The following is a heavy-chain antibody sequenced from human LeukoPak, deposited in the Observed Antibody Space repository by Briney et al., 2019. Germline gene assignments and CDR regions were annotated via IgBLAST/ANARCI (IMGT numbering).Heavy chain of an antibody. CDR1: GFTFSSDA. V-gene: IGHV3-23*01. CDR3: GKVNRAYYYDSSGYYAMGAFDI. D-gene: IGHD3-22*01. J-gene: IGHJ3*02. CDR2: ISGSGGST. Sequence: HAGGSLRLSCAASGFTFSSDAMSWVRQAPGKGLEWVSGISGSGGSTYYADSVKGRFTISRDNSKNTLYLQMNSLRAEDTAVYYCGKVNRAYYYDSSGYYAMGAFDIWGQGTMVTVSS.